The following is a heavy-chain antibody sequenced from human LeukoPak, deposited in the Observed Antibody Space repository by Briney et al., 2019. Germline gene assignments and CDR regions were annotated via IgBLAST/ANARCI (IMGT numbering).Heavy chain of an antibody. D-gene: IGHD3-10*01. V-gene: IGHV4-39*07. Sequence: PSETLSLTCTVSGGSISSSSYYWGWIGQPPGKGLEWIGSIYYSGSTYYNPSLKSRVTMSVDTSKNQFSLKLSSVTAADTAVYYCARVSLVRGAPDYYFDYWGQGTLVTVSS. CDR3: ARVSLVRGAPDYYFDY. CDR1: GGSISSSSYY. CDR2: IYYSGST. J-gene: IGHJ4*02.